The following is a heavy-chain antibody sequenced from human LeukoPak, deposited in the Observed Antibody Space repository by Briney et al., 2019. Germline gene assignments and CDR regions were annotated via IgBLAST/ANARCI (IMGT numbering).Heavy chain of an antibody. CDR2: ISAYNGNT. CDR1: GYTFTSYG. CDR3: ARHFPTIFRVVIYYFDY. V-gene: IGHV1-18*01. Sequence: ASVKVSCKASGYTFTSYGISWVRQAPGQGLEWMGWISAYNGNTNYAQKLQGRVTMTTNTSTSTAYMELRSLRSDDTAVYYCARHFPTIFRVVIYYFDYWCQGTLVTVSS. D-gene: IGHD3-3*01. J-gene: IGHJ4*02.